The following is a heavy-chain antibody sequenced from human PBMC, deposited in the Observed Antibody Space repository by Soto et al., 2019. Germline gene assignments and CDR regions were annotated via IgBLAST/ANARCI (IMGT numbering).Heavy chain of an antibody. CDR2: ISAYNGNT. D-gene: IGHD2-2*01. V-gene: IGHV1-18*01. CDR1: GYTFTSYG. CDR3: ARVLTSLLRGVYGMDV. Sequence: ASVKVSCKASGYTFTSYGIGWVRQAPGQGLEWMGWISAYNGNTNYAQKLQGRVTMTTDTSTSTAYMELRSLRSDDTAVYYCARVLTSLLRGVYGMDVWGQGTTVTVSS. J-gene: IGHJ6*02.